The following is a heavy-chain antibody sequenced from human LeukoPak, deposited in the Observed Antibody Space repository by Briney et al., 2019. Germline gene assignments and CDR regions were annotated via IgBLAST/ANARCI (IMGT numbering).Heavy chain of an antibody. D-gene: IGHD6-6*01. CDR2: INPNSGGT. CDR1: GYTFTRYY. J-gene: IGHJ6*02. Sequence: ASVKVSCKASGYTFTRYYMHWVRQAPGQGLEWMGWINPNSGGTNYAQKFQGRVTMTRDTSISTAYMELSRLRSDDTAVYYCARAASIAARYYYYYGMDVWGQGTTVTVSS. V-gene: IGHV1-2*02. CDR3: ARAASIAARYYYYYGMDV.